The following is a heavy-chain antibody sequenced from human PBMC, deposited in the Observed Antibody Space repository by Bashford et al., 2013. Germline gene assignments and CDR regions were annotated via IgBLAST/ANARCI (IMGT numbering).Heavy chain of an antibody. CDR3: ARAGTYIAVAGTRAFDI. V-gene: IGHV1-3*01. Sequence: WVRQAPGQSLEWMGWITAGKGYTTYPQRFQGRVTITRDKSTSTAYMELSSLRSEDTAVYYCARAGTYIAVAGTRAFDIWGQGTMVTVSS. D-gene: IGHD6-19*01. CDR2: ITAGKGYT. J-gene: IGHJ3*02.